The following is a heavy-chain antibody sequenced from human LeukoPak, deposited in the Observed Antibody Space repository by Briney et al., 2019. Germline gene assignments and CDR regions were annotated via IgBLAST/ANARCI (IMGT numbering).Heavy chain of an antibody. Sequence: GGSLRLSCAASRFTFSTYSMNWVRQAPGKGLEWVSYISSGSNTIYYADSVKGRFTISRDNAKNSLYLQMNSLRAEDTAVYYCVRGNDYGGPHYWGQGTLVTVSS. CDR1: RFTFSTYS. D-gene: IGHD4-23*01. CDR2: ISSGSNTI. J-gene: IGHJ4*02. CDR3: VRGNDYGGPHY. V-gene: IGHV3-48*01.